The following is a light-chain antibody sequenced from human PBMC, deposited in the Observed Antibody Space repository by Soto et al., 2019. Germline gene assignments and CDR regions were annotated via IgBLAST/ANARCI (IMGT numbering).Light chain of an antibody. CDR1: GSDVGDSSH. CDR3: SSYAGSNSVV. Sequence: QSALTQPRSVSGSPGQSVTISCTATGSDVGDSSHVSWYQLHPGKAPKLMIYEVNNRPSGVPDRFSGSKSGSTASLTISGLQAEDEAEYYCSSYAGSNSVVFGGGTKLTVL. V-gene: IGLV2-11*01. J-gene: IGLJ2*01. CDR2: EVN.